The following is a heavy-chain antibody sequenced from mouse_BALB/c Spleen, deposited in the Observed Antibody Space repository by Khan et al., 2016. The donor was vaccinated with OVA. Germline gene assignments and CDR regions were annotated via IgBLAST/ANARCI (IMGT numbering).Heavy chain of an antibody. J-gene: IGHJ2*01. D-gene: IGHD1-1*01. Sequence: QVQLQQSGAELAKPGASVKMSCKASGYTFINYWILWVKQRPGQGLEWIGYINPSTGYTEYNQNFKDKATLPADKSSSTAYMALSSLTSEYSSGYYCTRRGLRWDFDYWGQGTTLTVSS. CDR2: INPSTGYT. V-gene: IGHV1-7*01. CDR1: GYTFINYW. CDR3: TRRGLRWDFDY.